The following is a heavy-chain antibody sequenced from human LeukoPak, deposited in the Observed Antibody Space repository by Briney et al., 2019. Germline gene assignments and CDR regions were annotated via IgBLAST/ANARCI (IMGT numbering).Heavy chain of an antibody. CDR1: GFTFDDYA. D-gene: IGHD2-2*01. CDR2: ISWNSGSI. CDR3: AKSGCSSTSCYLNY. V-gene: IGHV3-9*03. Sequence: GGSLRLSXVASGFTFDDYAMHWVGQAPGKGLEWLSGISWNSGSICYADSVKGRFTISRDNAKKSLYLQMNSLRPEDMALYYCAKSGCSSTSCYLNYWGQGILVTVSS. J-gene: IGHJ4*02.